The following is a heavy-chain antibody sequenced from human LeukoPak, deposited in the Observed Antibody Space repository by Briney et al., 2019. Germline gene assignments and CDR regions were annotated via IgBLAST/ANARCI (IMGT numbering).Heavy chain of an antibody. V-gene: IGHV3-30*02. CDR2: IRYDGSNK. J-gene: IGHJ4*02. Sequence: GGSLRLSCAASGFTFSSYGMHWVRQAPGKGLEWVAFIRYDGSNKYYADPVKGRFTISRDNSKNTLYLQMNSLRVEDTAVYYCASGYSNSWYSADFDYWGQGTLVTVSS. D-gene: IGHD6-13*01. CDR3: ASGYSNSWYSADFDY. CDR1: GFTFSSYG.